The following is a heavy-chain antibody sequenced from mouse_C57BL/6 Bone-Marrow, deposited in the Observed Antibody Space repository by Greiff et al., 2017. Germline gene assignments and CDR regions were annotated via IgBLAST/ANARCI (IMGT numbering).Heavy chain of an antibody. CDR2: IYPSDGST. CDR3: ASNVDYGFAY. D-gene: IGHD2-4*01. J-gene: IGHJ2*01. CDR1: GYTFTSYD. Sequence: QVQLQQSGPELVKPGASVKLSCKASGYTFTSYDINWVQQRPGQGLEWIGWIYPSDGSTKYNEKFKGKATLTVDTSSSTSYMELHSLTSEDSAVYCCASNVDYGFAYWGQGTTLTVSS. V-gene: IGHV1-85*01.